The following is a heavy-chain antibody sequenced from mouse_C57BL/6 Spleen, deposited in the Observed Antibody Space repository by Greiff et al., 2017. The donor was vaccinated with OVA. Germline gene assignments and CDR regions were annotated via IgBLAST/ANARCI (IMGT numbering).Heavy chain of an antibody. CDR2: INPNNGGT. Sequence: EVQLQQSGPELVKPGASVKISCKASGYTFTDYYMNWVKQSHGKSLEWIGDINPNNGGTSYNQKFKGKATLTVDKSSSTAYIELRSLTSEDSAVYYCARDFAYWGQGTLVTVSA. CDR1: GYTFTDYY. V-gene: IGHV1-26*01. CDR3: ARDFAY. J-gene: IGHJ3*01.